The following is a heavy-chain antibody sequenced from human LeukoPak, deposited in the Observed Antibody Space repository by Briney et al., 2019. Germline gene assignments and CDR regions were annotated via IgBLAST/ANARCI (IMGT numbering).Heavy chain of an antibody. D-gene: IGHD1-1*01. CDR2: IHASGRT. CDR1: GGSINDRDW. J-gene: IGHJ4*02. Sequence: PSETLSLTCDVSGGSINDRDWWTWVRQPPGKGLEWLGEIHASGRTNCNPSLKSRVTISINKSKNQFFLNLGSVTAADTAVYYCARADIGWNPAGYWGQGTLVIVSS. CDR3: ARADIGWNPAGY. V-gene: IGHV4-4*02.